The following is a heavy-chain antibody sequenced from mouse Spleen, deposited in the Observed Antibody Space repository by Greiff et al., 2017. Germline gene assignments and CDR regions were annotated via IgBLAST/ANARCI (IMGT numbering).Heavy chain of an antibody. CDR2: INPSSGYT. V-gene: IGHV1-7*01. CDR1: GYTFTSYW. J-gene: IGHJ2*01. CDR3: ARSKGSPLANWDPFDY. D-gene: IGHD4-1*01. Sequence: VQLQQSGAELAKPGASVKLSCKASGYTFTSYWMHWVKPRPGQGLEWIGYINPSSGYTKYNQKFKDKATLTADKSSSTAYMQLSSLTYEDSAVYYCARSKGSPLANWDPFDYWGQGTTLTVSS.